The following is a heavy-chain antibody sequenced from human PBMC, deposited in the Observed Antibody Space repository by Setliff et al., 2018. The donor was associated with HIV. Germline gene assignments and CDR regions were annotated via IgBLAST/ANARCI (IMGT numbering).Heavy chain of an antibody. Sequence: PSVTLSLTCTVSGGSLSSTTYYWGWIRQPPGKGLEWIGIIDYSGNTYYNPSLKSRITISVDTSKNQFSLKLSSVTAADTAVYYCERSGPVWFGEPPYYFDSWGLGTLVTVSS. J-gene: IGHJ4*02. CDR3: ERSGPVWFGEPPYYFDS. V-gene: IGHV4-39*07. CDR1: GGSLSSTTYY. CDR2: IDYSGNT. D-gene: IGHD3-10*01.